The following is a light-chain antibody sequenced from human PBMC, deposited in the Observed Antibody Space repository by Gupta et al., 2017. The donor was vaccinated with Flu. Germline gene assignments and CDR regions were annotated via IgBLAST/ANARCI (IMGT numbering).Light chain of an antibody. Sequence: VLTQPPSVAVAPGQTARITCEGRNIGSYSVHWYQQKAGKAPVLVVYDDSQRPSGIPERFSGTSYGNTATLTVTRVEVGDDADYYWQVWDSNDFHPRIFGGGTKLIVL. J-gene: IGLJ2*01. CDR1: NIGSYS. V-gene: IGLV3-21*02. CDR2: DDS. CDR3: QVWDSNDFHPRI.